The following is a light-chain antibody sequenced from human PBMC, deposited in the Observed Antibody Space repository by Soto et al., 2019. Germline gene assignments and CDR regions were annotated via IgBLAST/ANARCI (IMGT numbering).Light chain of an antibody. J-gene: IGKJ2*02. CDR1: QSVLYSSNNKNY. V-gene: IGKV4-1*01. Sequence: DIVMTQSPDSLAVSLGERATINCKSSQSVLYSSNNKNYLAWYQQKPGQPPKLLIYWASTRESGVPDRFSGRGSGTDFTLSISSLQAEDVAVYYCQQYYSTLWTFGQGTKLEIK. CDR2: WAS. CDR3: QQYYSTLWT.